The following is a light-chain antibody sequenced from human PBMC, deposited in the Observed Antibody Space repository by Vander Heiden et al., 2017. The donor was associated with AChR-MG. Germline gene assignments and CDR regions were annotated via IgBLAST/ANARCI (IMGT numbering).Light chain of an antibody. CDR2: DAS. CDR1: QSVSSTY. CDR3: QQYGRSLT. V-gene: IGKV3-20*01. Sequence: EIVLTQSPGTLSLSPGERATLSCRASQSVSSTYLAWYQQKPGQPPRLLIYDASSRATGIPDRFSGSGSGTDFTLTISRLEAEDFAVYYCQQYGRSLTFGGGTKVEIK. J-gene: IGKJ4*01.